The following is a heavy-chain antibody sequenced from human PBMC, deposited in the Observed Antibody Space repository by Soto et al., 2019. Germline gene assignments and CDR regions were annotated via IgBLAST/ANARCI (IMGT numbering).Heavy chain of an antibody. CDR3: ARGGSGSYYTPPYYYYYGMDV. V-gene: IGHV4-30-4*01. CDR2: IYYSGST. J-gene: IGHJ6*02. Sequence: KPSETLSLTCTVSGGSISSGDYYWSWIRQPPGKGLEWIGYIYYSGSTYYNPSLKSRVTISVDTSKNQFSLKLSSVTAADTAVYYCARGGSGSYYTPPYYYYYGMDVWGQGTTVTVSS. CDR1: GGSISSGDYY. D-gene: IGHD1-26*01.